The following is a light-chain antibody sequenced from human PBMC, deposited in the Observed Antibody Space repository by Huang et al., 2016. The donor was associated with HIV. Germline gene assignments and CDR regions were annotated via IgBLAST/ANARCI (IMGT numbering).Light chain of an antibody. V-gene: IGKV1-27*01. CDR3: QKYSNDPRA. Sequence: DIQMTQSPSSLSASVGDRVTITCRASQGIRNFVAWYQQKPGKPPKLLFYGDSTLESGVPSRFGGGGSETEFTLTIRSLQTEDVATYYGQKYSNDPRAFGQGTRVDIK. J-gene: IGKJ1*01. CDR1: QGIRNF. CDR2: GDS.